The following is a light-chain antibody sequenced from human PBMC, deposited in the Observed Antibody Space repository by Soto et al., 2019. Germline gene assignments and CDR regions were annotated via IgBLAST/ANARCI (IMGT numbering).Light chain of an antibody. CDR3: SSYTSSSTLGLWV. Sequence: QSALTQPASVSGSPGQSVTISCTGTSSDVGGYNYVSWYQQHPGKDPKLMIYDVSNRPSGVSNRFSGAKSGNTASLTISGLQAEDEADYYCSSYTSSSTLGLWVFGGGTKLTVL. J-gene: IGLJ2*01. CDR2: DVS. V-gene: IGLV2-14*01. CDR1: SSDVGGYNY.